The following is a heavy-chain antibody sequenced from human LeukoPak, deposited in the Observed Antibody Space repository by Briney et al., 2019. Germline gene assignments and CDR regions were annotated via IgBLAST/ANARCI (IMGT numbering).Heavy chain of an antibody. CDR1: GGPISSYY. J-gene: IGHJ6*02. V-gene: IGHV4-59*01. CDR2: IYYSGST. Sequence: SETLSLTCTVSGGPISSYYWSWIRQPPGKGLEWIGYIYYSGSTNYNPSLKSRVTISVDTSKNQFSLKLSSVTASDTAVYYCARLSTDLYYYYGMDVWGQGTTVTVSS. D-gene: IGHD4-17*01. CDR3: ARLSTDLYYYYGMDV.